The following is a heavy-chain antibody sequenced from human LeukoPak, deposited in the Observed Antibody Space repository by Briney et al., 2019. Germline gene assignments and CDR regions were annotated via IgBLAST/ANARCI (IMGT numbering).Heavy chain of an antibody. CDR1: GGTFTIYA. V-gene: IGHV1-69*06. CDR2: IIPIFGTA. J-gene: IGHJ3*02. CDR3: ARGGIVATIGDAFDI. Sequence: SVRVSCKASGGTFTIYAISWGRQAPGQGLEWMGGIIPIFGTANYAQKFQGRVTITADKSTSTAYMDLSSLRSEDTAVYYCARGGIVATIGDAFDIWGQGTMVTVSS. D-gene: IGHD5-12*01.